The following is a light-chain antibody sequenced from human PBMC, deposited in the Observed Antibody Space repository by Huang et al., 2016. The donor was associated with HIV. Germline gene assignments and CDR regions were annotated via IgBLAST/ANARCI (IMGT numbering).Light chain of an antibody. CDR1: QTISKF. CDR2: GAS. Sequence: DIQMTQFPSSLSASVGDVVTITCRASQTISKFLNWYQQKPGKAPNLLIYGASNLQNGVPSRFSGSGSGTEFTLTISNPQREDFATYYCQQSYSVPLTFGGGTTVEIK. J-gene: IGKJ4*01. V-gene: IGKV1-39*01. CDR3: QQSYSVPLT.